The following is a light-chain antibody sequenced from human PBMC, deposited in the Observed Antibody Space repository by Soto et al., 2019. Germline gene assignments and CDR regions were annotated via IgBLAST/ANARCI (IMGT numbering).Light chain of an antibody. CDR1: QAIGSY. J-gene: IGKJ3*01. V-gene: IGKV1-9*01. CDR3: QQVDSYPRT. Sequence: IQLTQSPSSLSASVGDTVTITCRASQAIGSYFAWYQQRPGTAPKLLIYSASTLHSGVPSRFSGSGSGTDFTLTISSLQPEDFATYYCQQVDSYPRTFGPGPQWRS. CDR2: SAS.